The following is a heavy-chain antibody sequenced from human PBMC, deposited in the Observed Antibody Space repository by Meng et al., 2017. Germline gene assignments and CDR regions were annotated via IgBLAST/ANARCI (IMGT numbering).Heavy chain of an antibody. CDR3: ARVTCCEARPNDY. V-gene: IGHV3-21*01. CDR2: ISSSSSYI. J-gene: IGHJ4*02. CDR1: GFTFSSYS. D-gene: IGHD1-20*01. Sequence: GGSLRLSCAASGFTFSSYSMNWVRQAPGKGLEWVSSISSSSSYIYYADSVKGRFTISRDNAKNSLYLQMNSLRAEDTAVYYCARVTCCEARPNDYWGQGTLVTVSS.